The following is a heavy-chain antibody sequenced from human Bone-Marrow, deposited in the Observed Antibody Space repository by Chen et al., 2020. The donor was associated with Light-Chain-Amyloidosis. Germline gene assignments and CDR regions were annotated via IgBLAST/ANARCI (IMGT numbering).Heavy chain of an antibody. CDR1: GYTFPNYW. J-gene: IGHJ4*02. D-gene: IGHD5-12*01. CDR2: IYPDDSDA. CDR3: ARRRDGYNFDY. Sequence: EVQLEQSGPEVKKPGESLKISCKGSGYTFPNYWNGWVRQMPGKGLEWMGVIYPDDSDARYSPSFEDQVTISADKSITTAYLQWSSLKASDTAMYYCARRRDGYNFDYWGQGTLVTVSS. V-gene: IGHV5-51*01.